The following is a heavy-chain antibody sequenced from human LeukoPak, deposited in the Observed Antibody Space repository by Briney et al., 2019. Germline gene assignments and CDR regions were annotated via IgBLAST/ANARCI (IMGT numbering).Heavy chain of an antibody. CDR2: ISAYNGNT. J-gene: IGHJ5*02. CDR3: ARGVGQWLVPQTWFDP. V-gene: IGHV1-18*01. CDR1: GCTFTSYG. Sequence: GASVKVSCKASGCTFTSYGISWVRQAPGQGLEWMGWISAYNGNTNYAQKLQGRVTMTTDTSTSTAYMELRSLRSDDTAVYYCARGVGQWLVPQTWFDPWGQGTLVTVSS. D-gene: IGHD6-19*01.